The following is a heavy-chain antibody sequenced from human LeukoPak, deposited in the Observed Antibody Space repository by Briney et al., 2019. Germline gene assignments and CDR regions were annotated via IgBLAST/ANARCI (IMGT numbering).Heavy chain of an antibody. V-gene: IGHV3-23*01. CDR1: GFTFSSYA. CDR2: ISGSGGST. D-gene: IGHD3-16*01. CDR3: ARSPRGNYYMDV. Sequence: GGSLRLSCAASGFTFSSYAMSWVRQAPGKGLEWVSAISGSGGSTYYADSVRGRFTISRDSSKNTLYLQMNSLRAEDTAVYYCARSPRGNYYMDVWGKGTTVTVSS. J-gene: IGHJ6*03.